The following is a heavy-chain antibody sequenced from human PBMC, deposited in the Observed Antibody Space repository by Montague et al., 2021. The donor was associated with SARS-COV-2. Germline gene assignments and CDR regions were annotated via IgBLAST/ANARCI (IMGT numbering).Heavy chain of an antibody. Sequence: SETLSLTCTVSGGSISSSSYYWGWIRQPPGKGLEWIGSIYYSGSTYYNPSLKSRVTISVDTSKNQFSLKLSSVTAADTAVYYCARIGDILTGYYNWFDPWGQGTLVTVSS. J-gene: IGHJ5*02. CDR3: ARIGDILTGYYNWFDP. V-gene: IGHV4-39*01. D-gene: IGHD3-9*01. CDR2: IYYSGST. CDR1: GGSISSSSYY.